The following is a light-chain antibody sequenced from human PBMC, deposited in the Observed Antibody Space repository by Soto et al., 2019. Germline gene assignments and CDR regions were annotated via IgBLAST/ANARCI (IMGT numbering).Light chain of an antibody. V-gene: IGKV1-5*01. Sequence: DIQMTQSPSTLSASVGDRVTITCRASHSISSWLAWYQQKPGKAPNLLIYAASTLQRGVPSRFSASGSGTDFTLTISSLQPEDFATYYCQQDLRPPLTFGPGTKVDIK. CDR1: HSISSW. J-gene: IGKJ3*01. CDR3: QQDLRPPLT. CDR2: AAS.